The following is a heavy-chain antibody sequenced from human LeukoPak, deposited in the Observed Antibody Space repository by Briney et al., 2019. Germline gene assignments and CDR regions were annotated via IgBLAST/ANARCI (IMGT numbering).Heavy chain of an antibody. CDR1: GFTFSSYA. Sequence: GGSLRLSCAASGFTFSSYAMHWVRQAPGKGLEWVAVISYDGSNKYYADSVKGRFTISRDNSKNTLYLQMNSLRAEDTAVFYCAREEGDIVVVPAAISTGLGYLYYFDYWGQGTLVTVSS. CDR2: ISYDGSNK. CDR3: AREEGDIVVVPAAISTGLGYLYYFDY. J-gene: IGHJ4*02. D-gene: IGHD2-2*02. V-gene: IGHV3-30-3*01.